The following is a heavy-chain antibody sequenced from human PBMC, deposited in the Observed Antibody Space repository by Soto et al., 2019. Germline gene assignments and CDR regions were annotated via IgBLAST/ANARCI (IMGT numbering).Heavy chain of an antibody. Sequence: SETLSLTCTVSGGSISSGDYYWSWIRQPPGKGLEWIGVIYYSGSTYYNPSLKSRVTISVDASKNQFSLKLSSVTAADTAVYYWARKEHYYDRSAPIWGQGTLVTVSS. CDR2: IYYSGST. CDR1: GGSISSGDYY. CDR3: ARKEHYYDRSAPI. D-gene: IGHD3-22*01. V-gene: IGHV4-39*01. J-gene: IGHJ4*02.